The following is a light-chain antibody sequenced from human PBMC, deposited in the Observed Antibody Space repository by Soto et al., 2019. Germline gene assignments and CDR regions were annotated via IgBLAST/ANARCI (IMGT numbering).Light chain of an antibody. V-gene: IGLV2-14*03. CDR1: SSDIGGYTY. Sequence: QSALTQPASVSGSPGQSITISCTGTSSDIGGYTYVSWYQHHPGKAPKLMIYDVSNRTSGVSNRFSGSKSGNTASLTISGLQADDEADYYCSSYTSSSPPVFGGGTKLTVL. CDR2: DVS. J-gene: IGLJ2*01. CDR3: SSYTSSSPPV.